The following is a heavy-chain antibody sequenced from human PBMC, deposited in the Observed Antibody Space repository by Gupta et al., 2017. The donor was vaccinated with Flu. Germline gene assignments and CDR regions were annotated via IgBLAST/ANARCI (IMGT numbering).Heavy chain of an antibody. D-gene: IGHD3-22*01. CDR2: IYWSDNK. Sequence: QITLRESGPTLVKPAQTLTLTCTFSGFSVSTSGVGVGWIRQPPGKALEWLAVIYWSDNKDYSPPLRSRLSITRDSSKNQVVLQMTNMDLVDTATYYCAHVNSSGYPNWYDPWGQGTRVTVSS. J-gene: IGHJ5*02. V-gene: IGHV2-5*01. CDR1: GFSVSTSGVG. CDR3: AHVNSSGYPNWYDP.